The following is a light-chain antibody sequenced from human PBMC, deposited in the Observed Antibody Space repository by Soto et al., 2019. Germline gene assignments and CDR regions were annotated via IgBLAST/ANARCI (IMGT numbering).Light chain of an antibody. J-gene: IGLJ3*02. V-gene: IGLV1-44*01. Sequence: QSVLTQSPSASGTPGQRVTISCSGSSSNIGSKPVTWYQQFPGTAPKLLMYSNNQRPSGVPDRFSGSKSGTSASLAISGLQSEDEADYYCAAWDNSLNVWVFGGGTKLTVL. CDR1: SSNIGSKP. CDR2: SNN. CDR3: AAWDNSLNVWV.